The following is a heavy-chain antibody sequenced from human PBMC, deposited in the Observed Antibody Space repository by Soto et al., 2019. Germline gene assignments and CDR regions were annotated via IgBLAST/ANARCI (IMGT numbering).Heavy chain of an antibody. CDR1: GYSFTSYW. D-gene: IGHD3-10*01. CDR3: ARRVGGSGSYYKPPWFDP. Sequence: GESLKISCKGSGYSFTSYWISWVRQMPGKGLEWMGRIDPSDSYTNYSPSFQGHVTISADKSISTAYLQWSSLKASDTAMYYCARRVGGSGSYYKPPWFDPWGQGTLVTVSS. CDR2: IDPSDSYT. V-gene: IGHV5-10-1*01. J-gene: IGHJ5*02.